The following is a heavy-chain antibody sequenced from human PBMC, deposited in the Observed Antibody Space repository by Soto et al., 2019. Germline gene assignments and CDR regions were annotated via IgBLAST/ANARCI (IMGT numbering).Heavy chain of an antibody. CDR2: TSYDGSDK. V-gene: IGHV3-30*19. J-gene: IGHJ1*01. Sequence: QVQLVESGGGVVQPGTSLRVYCVGSGFTFRSYVIHWVRQPPGKGLEWVALTSYDGSDKYYDDSVRGRFTISRDNSTNTVDLPMDSLRLEDTALYYCARWGTTGGLDVWGQGTLVSVSS. CDR3: ARWGTTGGLDV. D-gene: IGHD3-16*01. CDR1: GFTFRSYV.